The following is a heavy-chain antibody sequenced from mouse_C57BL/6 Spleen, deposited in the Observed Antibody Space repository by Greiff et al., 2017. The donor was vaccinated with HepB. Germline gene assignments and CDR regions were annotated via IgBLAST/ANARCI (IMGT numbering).Heavy chain of an antibody. CDR2: INPYNGGT. CDR3: ARGIRKAQAFFDY. J-gene: IGHJ2*01. Sequence: DVQLQESGPVLVKPGASVKMSCKASGYTFTDYYMNWVKQSHGKSLEWIGVINPYNGGTSYNQKFKGKATLTVDKSSSTAYMELNSLTSEDSAVYYCARGIRKAQAFFDYWGQGTTLTVSS. V-gene: IGHV1-19*01. CDR1: GYTFTDYY. D-gene: IGHD3-2*02.